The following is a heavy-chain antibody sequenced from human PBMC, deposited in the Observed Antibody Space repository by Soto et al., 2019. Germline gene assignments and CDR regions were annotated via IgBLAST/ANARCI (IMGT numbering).Heavy chain of an antibody. CDR2: IYPGDSDT. CDR1: GYSFTSYW. Sequence: PGESLKISCKGSGYSFTSYWIGWVRQMPGKGLEWMGIIYPGDSDTRYSPSFQGQVTISADKSISTAYLKLSSVTAADTAVYYCARDRREFALEFDPWGQGTLVPVSS. V-gene: IGHV5-51*01. D-gene: IGHD3-22*01. CDR3: ARDRREFALEFDP. J-gene: IGHJ5*02.